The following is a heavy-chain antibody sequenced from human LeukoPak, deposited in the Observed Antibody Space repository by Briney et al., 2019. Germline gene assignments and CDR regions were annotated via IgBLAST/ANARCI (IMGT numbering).Heavy chain of an antibody. Sequence: ASVKVPCKASGGTFSSYAISWVRQAPGQGLEWMGRIIPILGIANYAQKFQGRVTITADKSTSTAYMELSSLRSEDTAVYYCARSIAVAGDYYYYGMDVWGQGTTVTVSS. D-gene: IGHD6-19*01. CDR1: GGTFSSYA. CDR3: ARSIAVAGDYYYYGMDV. J-gene: IGHJ6*02. CDR2: IIPILGIA. V-gene: IGHV1-69*04.